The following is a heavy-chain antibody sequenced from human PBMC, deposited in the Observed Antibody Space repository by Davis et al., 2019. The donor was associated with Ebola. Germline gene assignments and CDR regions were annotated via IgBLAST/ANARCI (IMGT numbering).Heavy chain of an antibody. CDR3: ARARLLWFGELFYYYYGMDV. V-gene: IGHV6-1*01. Sequence: MPSETLSLTCAISGDSVSSNSAAWNWIRQSPSRGLEWLGRTYYRSKWYNDYAVSVKSRITINPDTSKNQFSLQLNSVTPEDTAVYYCARARLLWFGELFYYYYGMDVWGQGTTVTVSS. D-gene: IGHD3-10*01. J-gene: IGHJ6*02. CDR1: GDSVSSNSAA. CDR2: TYYRSKWYN.